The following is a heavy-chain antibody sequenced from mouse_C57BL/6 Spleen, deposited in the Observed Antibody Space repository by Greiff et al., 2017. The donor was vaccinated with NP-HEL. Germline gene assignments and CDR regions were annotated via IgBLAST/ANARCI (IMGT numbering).Heavy chain of an antibody. CDR1: GFSLTSYG. CDR2: IWRGGST. J-gene: IGHJ3*01. D-gene: IGHD2-4*01. Sequence: VKLQESGPGLVQPSQSLSITCTVSGFSLTSYGVHWVRQSPGKGLEWLGVIWRGGSTDYNAAFMSRLSITKDNSKSQVFFKMNSLQADDTAIYYCAKKGGYYDYGSFAYWGQGTLVTVSA. CDR3: AKKGGYYDYGSFAY. V-gene: IGHV2-5*01.